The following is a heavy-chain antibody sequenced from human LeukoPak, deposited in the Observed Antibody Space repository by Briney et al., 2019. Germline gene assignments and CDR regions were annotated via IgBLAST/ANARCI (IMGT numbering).Heavy chain of an antibody. Sequence: PGGSLRLSCASSGFTFNNYAMTWVRQAPGKGLEWVSSITASGGSTYCADSVKGRFTISRDNSKNTLYLQMSSLRAEDTAVYYCARDYPTSGIVTIFDYRGQGTLVTVSS. V-gene: IGHV3-23*01. CDR2: ITASGGST. CDR1: GFTFNNYA. CDR3: ARDYPTSGIVTIFDY. J-gene: IGHJ4*02. D-gene: IGHD1-1*01.